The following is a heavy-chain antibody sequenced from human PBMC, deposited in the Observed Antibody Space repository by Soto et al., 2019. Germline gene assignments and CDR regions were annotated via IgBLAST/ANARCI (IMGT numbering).Heavy chain of an antibody. Sequence: QVQLVQSGSEVKKPGSSVRVSRKTSGGTFSIYTISWVRQAPGQGLEWMGRVLPFLDITSYSQRFQGRVTITADRSTTTAYMELSSLISEDTAVYYCARDRDNSNWPNFDSWGQGTLVTVSS. J-gene: IGHJ4*02. CDR2: VLPFLDIT. CDR1: GGTFSIYT. V-gene: IGHV1-69*02. D-gene: IGHD6-13*01. CDR3: ARDRDNSNWPNFDS.